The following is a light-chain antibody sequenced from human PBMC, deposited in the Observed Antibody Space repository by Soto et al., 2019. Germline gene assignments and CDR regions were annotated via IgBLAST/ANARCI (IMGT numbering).Light chain of an antibody. J-gene: IGKJ3*01. CDR2: DAS. CDR3: QHRV. V-gene: IGKV1-5*01. Sequence: DITMTQSPSTLSASLGDRVTITCRASQSISTWLAWYQQKPGKAPKLLIYDASSLESGVPSRFSGSGYGTEFTLTVSSLQPDDFATYYCQHRVFGPGTKVDI. CDR1: QSISTW.